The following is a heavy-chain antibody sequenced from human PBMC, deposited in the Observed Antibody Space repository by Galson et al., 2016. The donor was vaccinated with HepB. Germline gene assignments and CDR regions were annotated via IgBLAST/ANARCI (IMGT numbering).Heavy chain of an antibody. Sequence: SLRLSCAASGFTFTNYGMHWVRQAPGKGLEWVAGISSYDGSDKYYADSVKGRFSISRDNSKNTLYLQMNSLRAEDTAVYYCARFIASPWNDYYYYGMDVWGKGTTVTVSS. CDR3: ARFIASPWNDYYYYGMDV. CDR2: ISSYDGSDK. CDR1: GFTFTNYG. D-gene: IGHD1-1*01. V-gene: IGHV3-30*03. J-gene: IGHJ6*04.